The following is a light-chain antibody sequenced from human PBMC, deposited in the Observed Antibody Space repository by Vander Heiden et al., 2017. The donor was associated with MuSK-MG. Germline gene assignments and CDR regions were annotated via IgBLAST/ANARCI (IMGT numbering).Light chain of an antibody. CDR2: QDS. CDR3: QAWVRGVV. J-gene: IGLJ2*01. Sequence: SYELTQPPSVSVSPGQTASITCSGDKLGDKYACWYQQKPGQSPVLVIYQDSKRPSGIPERFSGSNSGNTATLTISGTQAMDEADYYGQAWVRGVVFGGGTKLTVL. CDR1: KLGDKY. V-gene: IGLV3-1*01.